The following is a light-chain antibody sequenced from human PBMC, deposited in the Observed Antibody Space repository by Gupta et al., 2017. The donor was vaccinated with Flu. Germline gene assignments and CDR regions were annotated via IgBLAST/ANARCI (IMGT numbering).Light chain of an antibody. V-gene: IGKV3D-15*01. CDR2: SAS. CDR3: QQYSSCHNT. J-gene: IGKJ5*01. CDR1: QSVRNT. Sequence: PGTLSVSPGGRATLSCRASQSVRNTVAWYQHKPGQGPRLLIYSASTRATGIPARFSGSGSGTEFTLVISSLQSEDYAIYYCQQYSSCHNTFGQGTLLEIK.